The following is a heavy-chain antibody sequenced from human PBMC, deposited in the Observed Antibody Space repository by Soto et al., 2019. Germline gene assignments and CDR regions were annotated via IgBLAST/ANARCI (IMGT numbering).Heavy chain of an antibody. V-gene: IGHV1-46*02. J-gene: IGHJ4*02. D-gene: IGHD2-21*02. CDR2: IHPSGGGT. Sequence: QVQLVQSGAEVKKPGASVKVSCKPSGYTFNTYYLHWVRQAPGQDLEWMGVIHPSGGGTTYAQKFLGRVTVTRDTSTSTVFMELSSLRSDDTAVYYCARGGHIAVVTASFDYWGQGTLVTVSS. CDR3: ARGGHIAVVTASFDY. CDR1: GYTFNTYY.